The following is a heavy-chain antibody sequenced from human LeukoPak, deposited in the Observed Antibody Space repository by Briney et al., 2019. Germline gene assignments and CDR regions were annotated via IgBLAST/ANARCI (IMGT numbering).Heavy chain of an antibody. CDR3: AKRSSTSSGFFDF. J-gene: IGHJ4*02. CDR1: GFTFSSYS. V-gene: IGHV3-21*04. D-gene: IGHD3-22*01. CDR2: ISSSSSYI. Sequence: GGSLRLSCAASGFTFSSYSMNWVRQAPGKGLEWVSSISSSSSYIYYADSVKGRFTISRDNAKNSLYLQMHSLRAEDTAIYYCAKRSSTSSGFFDFWGRGTLVTVSS.